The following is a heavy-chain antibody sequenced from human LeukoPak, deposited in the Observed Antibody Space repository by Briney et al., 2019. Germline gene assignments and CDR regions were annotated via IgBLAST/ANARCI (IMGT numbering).Heavy chain of an antibody. V-gene: IGHV4-39*07. D-gene: IGHD3-16*02. J-gene: IGHJ5*02. Sequence: PSETLSLTCTVFGGSISSSSYYWGWIRQPPGKGLEWIGSIYYSGSTYYNPSLKSRVTISVDTSKNQFSLKLSSVTAADTAVYYCAREARKTNRYVWGSYRDPGWFDPWGQGTLVTVSS. CDR3: AREARKTNRYVWGSYRDPGWFDP. CDR2: IYYSGST. CDR1: GGSISSSSYY.